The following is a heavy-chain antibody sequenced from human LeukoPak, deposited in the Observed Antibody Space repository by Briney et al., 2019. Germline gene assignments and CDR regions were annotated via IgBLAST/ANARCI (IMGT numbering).Heavy chain of an antibody. CDR3: ASALVGARYYFDY. CDR1: GGTFSSYA. V-gene: IGHV1-18*01. D-gene: IGHD1-26*01. CDR2: ISAYNGNT. J-gene: IGHJ4*02. Sequence: GASVKVSCKASGGTFSSYAISWVRQAPGQGLEWMGWISAYNGNTNYAQKLQGRVTMTTDTSTSTAYMELRSLRSDDTAVYYCASALVGARYYFDYWGQGTLVTVSS.